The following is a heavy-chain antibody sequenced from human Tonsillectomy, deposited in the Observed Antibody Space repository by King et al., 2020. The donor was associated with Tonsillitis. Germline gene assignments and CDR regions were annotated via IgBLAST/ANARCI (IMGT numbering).Heavy chain of an antibody. J-gene: IGHJ4*02. CDR3: VKERARGYSYGYWGYFED. CDR1: GFTLNDHG. CDR2: INYNSNII. V-gene: IGHV3-9*01. Sequence: VQLVESGGGLVQPGRSLRLSCAASGFTLNDHGLHWVRQVPGRGLEWVSGINYNSNIIEYADSVKGRFTISRDNAKASLFLQMNRLRPEDTALYFCVKERARGYSYGYWGYFEDWGQGTMVTVSS. D-gene: IGHD5-18*01.